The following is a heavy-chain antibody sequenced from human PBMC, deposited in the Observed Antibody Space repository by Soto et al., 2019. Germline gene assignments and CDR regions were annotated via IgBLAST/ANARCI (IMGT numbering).Heavy chain of an antibody. J-gene: IGHJ4*02. Sequence: PGGSLRLSCVASRFTFSSYSMNWVRQAPGKGLEWVSSISSSSTYIYYADSVKGRFTIFRDNAKNSLYLQMNSLRAEDTAVYYCATKMAGTYYLDHWGQGVPVTVST. CDR3: ATKMAGTYYLDH. CDR2: ISSSSTYI. CDR1: RFTFSSYS. D-gene: IGHD1-1*01. V-gene: IGHV3-21*01.